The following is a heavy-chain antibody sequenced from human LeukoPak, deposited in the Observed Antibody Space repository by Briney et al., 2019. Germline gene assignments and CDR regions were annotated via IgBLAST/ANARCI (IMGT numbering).Heavy chain of an antibody. Sequence: GASVKVSCKASGGTFSSYAISWVRQAPGQGLEWMGGIIPIFGTANYAQKFQGRVTITADKSTSTAYMELSSLRSEDTAVYYCARDPIPIAAAANHYYYYGMDVWGQGTTVTVSS. J-gene: IGHJ6*02. CDR2: IIPIFGTA. CDR3: ARDPIPIAAAANHYYYYGMDV. CDR1: GGTFSSYA. V-gene: IGHV1-69*06. D-gene: IGHD6-13*01.